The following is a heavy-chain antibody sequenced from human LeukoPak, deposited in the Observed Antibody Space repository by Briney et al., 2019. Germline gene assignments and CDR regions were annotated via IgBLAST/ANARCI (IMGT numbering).Heavy chain of an antibody. CDR3: AKQFVPPPDMYYFDN. V-gene: IGHV3-23*01. CDR2: VASGGDRT. CDR1: GFTFSSYA. J-gene: IGHJ4*02. Sequence: PGGSLRLSCGASGFTFSSYAMNWVRQAPGKGLEWVSSVASGGDRTYYADSVKGRFTISRDNSKNTLFLQMNSLRAEDTAVYYCAKQFVPPPDMYYFDNWGQGTLVTVSS. D-gene: IGHD2-2*01.